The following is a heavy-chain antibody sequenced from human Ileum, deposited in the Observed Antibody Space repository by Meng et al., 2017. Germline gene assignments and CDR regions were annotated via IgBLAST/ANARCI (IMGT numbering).Heavy chain of an antibody. V-gene: IGHV4-4*02. CDR2: IYHSGLV. D-gene: IGHD4-23*01. CDR1: GDSISTTNW. J-gene: IGHJ4*02. CDR3: AANSGKKIHS. Sequence: QGALTAQGQGLVKPSGTLSLTCAVSGDSISTTNWWNWVHQPPGEGLEWIGEIYHSGLVNYNLSLKSRVTLSIDKSKNQFSLKLISVTAADTGVYYCAANSGKKIHSWGQGTLVTVSS.